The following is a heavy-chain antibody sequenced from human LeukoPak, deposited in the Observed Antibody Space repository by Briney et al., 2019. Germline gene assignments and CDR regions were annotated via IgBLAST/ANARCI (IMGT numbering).Heavy chain of an antibody. CDR2: IRKDGGEA. V-gene: IGHV3-7*03. Sequence: GGSLRLSCAASGFPFSNYWMNWVRQAPGNALEWVAYIRKDGGEAYYVDCVKGRFTISRDNAKNSLYLQMNSLRAEDTAVYYCARHTSGQPFDYWGQGTLVTVSS. J-gene: IGHJ4*02. CDR1: GFPFSNYW. D-gene: IGHD6-19*01. CDR3: ARHTSGQPFDY.